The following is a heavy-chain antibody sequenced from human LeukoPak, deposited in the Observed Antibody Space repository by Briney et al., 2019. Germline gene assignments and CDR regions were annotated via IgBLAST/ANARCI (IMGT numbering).Heavy chain of an antibody. CDR1: GGSFSGYY. J-gene: IGHJ6*02. V-gene: IGHV4-34*01. CDR3: AREGMVTTETALNYYYGMDG. D-gene: IGHD4-17*01. CDR2: INHSGST. Sequence: SEALSLTRVVYGGSFSGYYWSWIRQPPGKGLEWVGEINHSGSTNYNPSLKSRVTISVDTSKNQFSLKLSSVTAADTAVYYCAREGMVTTETALNYYYGMDGWGQGTTVTAS.